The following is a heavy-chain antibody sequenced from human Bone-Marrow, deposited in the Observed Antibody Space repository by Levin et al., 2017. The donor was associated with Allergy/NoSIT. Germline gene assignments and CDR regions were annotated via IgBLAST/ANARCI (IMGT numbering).Heavy chain of an antibody. CDR1: GGSFSGYY. V-gene: IGHV4-34*01. CDR3: ARGVDTAMVTLVY. CDR2: INHSGST. J-gene: IGHJ4*02. Sequence: RASETLSLTCAVYGGSFSGYYWSWIRQPPGKGLEWIGEINHSGSTNYNPSLKSRVTISVDTSKNQFSLKLSSVTAADTAVYYCARGVDTAMVTLVYWGQGTLVTVSS. D-gene: IGHD5-18*01.